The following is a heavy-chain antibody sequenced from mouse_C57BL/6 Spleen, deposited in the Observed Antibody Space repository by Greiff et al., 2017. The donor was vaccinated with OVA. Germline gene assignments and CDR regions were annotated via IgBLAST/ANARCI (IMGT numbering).Heavy chain of an antibody. D-gene: IGHD3-3*01. CDR1: GFSLTSYG. CDR3: ARNGAGSDYFDY. J-gene: IGHJ2*01. CDR2: IWSGGST. Sequence: VKLKESGPGLVQPSQSLSITCTVSGFSLTSYGVHWVRQSPGKGLEWLGVIWSGGSTDYNAAFISRLSISKDNSKSQVFFKMNSLQADDTAIYYCARNGAGSDYFDYWGQGTTLTVSS. V-gene: IGHV2-2*01.